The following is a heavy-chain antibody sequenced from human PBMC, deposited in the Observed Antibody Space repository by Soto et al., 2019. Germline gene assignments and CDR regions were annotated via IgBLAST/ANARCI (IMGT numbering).Heavy chain of an antibody. J-gene: IGHJ4*02. CDR2: MNPNSGNT. D-gene: IGHD3-10*01. CDR3: ARGFYYGSGSYSIYFDY. V-gene: IGHV1-8*01. Sequence: ASVNVYCKASGYTFTSYDINWVRKATGQGLEWMGWMNPNSGNTGYAQKFQGRVTMTRNTSISTAYMELSSLRSEDTAVYYCARGFYYGSGSYSIYFDYWGQGTLVTVSS. CDR1: GYTFTSYD.